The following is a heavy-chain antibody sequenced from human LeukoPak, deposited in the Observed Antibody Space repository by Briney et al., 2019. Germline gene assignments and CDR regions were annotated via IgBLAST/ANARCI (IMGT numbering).Heavy chain of an antibody. J-gene: IGHJ3*02. Sequence: PSQTLSLTCTVSGGSISSGDYYWSWIRQPPGKGPEWIGEINHSGSTNYNPSLKSRVTISVDTSKNQFSLKLSSVTAADTAVYYCARPRGSPIWGQGTMVTVSS. CDR1: GGSISSGDYY. CDR2: INHSGST. CDR3: ARPRGSPI. V-gene: IGHV4-30-4*01. D-gene: IGHD3-10*01.